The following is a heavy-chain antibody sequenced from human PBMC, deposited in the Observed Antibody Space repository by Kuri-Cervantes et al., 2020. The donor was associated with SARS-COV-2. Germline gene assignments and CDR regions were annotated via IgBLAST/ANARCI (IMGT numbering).Heavy chain of an antibody. CDR3: ARGLSGSYGMDV. Sequence: ASVKVSCKASGYTFTSYGISWVRQAPGQGLEWMGWISAYNGNTNYAQKFQGRVTITADESTSTAYMELSSLRSEDTAVYYCARGLSGSYGMDVWGQGTTVTVSS. D-gene: IGHD1-26*01. V-gene: IGHV1-18*01. CDR2: ISAYNGNT. CDR1: GYTFTSYG. J-gene: IGHJ6*02.